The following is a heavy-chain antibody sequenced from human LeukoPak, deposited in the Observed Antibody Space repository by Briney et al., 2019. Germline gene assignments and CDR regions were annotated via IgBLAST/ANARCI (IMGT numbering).Heavy chain of an antibody. Sequence: SETLSLTCTVSGGSISSYYWSWIRQPPGKGLEWIGYIYYSGSTNYNPSLKSRVTISVDTSKNQFSLKLSSVTAADTAVYYCARGASDFWSGYYNRYFQHWGQGTLVTVSS. J-gene: IGHJ1*01. CDR3: ARGASDFWSGYYNRYFQH. V-gene: IGHV4-59*12. D-gene: IGHD3-3*01. CDR2: IYYSGST. CDR1: GGSISSYY.